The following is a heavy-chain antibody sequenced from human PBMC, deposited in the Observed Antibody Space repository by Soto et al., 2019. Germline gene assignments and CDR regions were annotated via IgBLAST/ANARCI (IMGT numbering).Heavy chain of an antibody. Sequence: GASVKVSCKASGYTFTGYYMHWVRQAPGQGLEWMGWINPNSGGTNYAQKFQGRVTMTRDTSISTAYMELSRLRSDDTAVYYCARVGSGIQLWVASFDYWGQGTLVTVSS. V-gene: IGHV1-2*02. J-gene: IGHJ4*02. CDR3: ARVGSGIQLWVASFDY. D-gene: IGHD5-18*01. CDR1: GYTFTGYY. CDR2: INPNSGGT.